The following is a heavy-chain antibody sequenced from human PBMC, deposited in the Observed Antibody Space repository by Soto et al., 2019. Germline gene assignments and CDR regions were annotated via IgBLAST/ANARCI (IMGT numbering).Heavy chain of an antibody. CDR1: GGSISSGGYS. D-gene: IGHD2-2*01. V-gene: IGHV4-30-2*01. J-gene: IGHJ5*02. CDR2: IYHSGST. CDR3: ARGGGYCSSTNCYAGWFDP. Sequence: PSETLSLTCAVSGGSISSGGYSWSWIRQPPGKGLEWIGYIYHSGSTYYNPSLKSRVTISVDRSKNQFSLKLSYVTAADTAVYYCARGGGYCSSTNCYAGWFDPWGQGTLVTVSS.